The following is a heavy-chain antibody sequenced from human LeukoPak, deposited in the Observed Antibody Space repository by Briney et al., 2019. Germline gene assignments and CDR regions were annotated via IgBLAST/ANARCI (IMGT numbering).Heavy chain of an antibody. V-gene: IGHV3-30*18. CDR1: GFTFSNYG. J-gene: IGHJ4*02. CDR3: AKAHMVRGVHHLDY. D-gene: IGHD3-10*01. Sequence: SGGSLRLSCATSGFTFSNYGMHWVRQAPGKGLEWVAVISYDGSNKYYADSVKGRFTISRDNSKNTLYLQMNSLRAEDTAVYYCAKAHMVRGVHHLDYWGQGTLVTVSS. CDR2: ISYDGSNK.